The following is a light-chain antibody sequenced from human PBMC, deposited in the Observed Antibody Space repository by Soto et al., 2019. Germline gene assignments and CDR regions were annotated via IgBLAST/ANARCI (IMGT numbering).Light chain of an antibody. CDR3: MQDLQTPYT. V-gene: IGKV2-28*01. J-gene: IGKJ2*01. CDR1: QSLLHSNGYNY. Sequence: DIVMTQSPLSLPVTAGEPASISCRSSQSLLHSNGYNYLDWYLQKPGQSQQLLIYLGSNRASGVPDRFSGSGSDTDFTLKISRVEAEDVGIYYCMQDLQTPYTFGQGTKLEIK. CDR2: LGS.